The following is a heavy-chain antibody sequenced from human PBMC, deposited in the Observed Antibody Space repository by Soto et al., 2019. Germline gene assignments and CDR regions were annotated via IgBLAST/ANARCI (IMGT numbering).Heavy chain of an antibody. D-gene: IGHD4-17*01. Sequence: GGSLRLSCAASGFTFSSYAMHWVRQAPGKGLEWVAVISYDGSNKYYADSVKGRFTISRDNSKNTLYLQMNSLRAEDTAVYYCASSPGYGDYYYGMDVRGQGTTVTVSS. J-gene: IGHJ6*02. CDR2: ISYDGSNK. V-gene: IGHV3-30-3*01. CDR1: GFTFSSYA. CDR3: ASSPGYGDYYYGMDV.